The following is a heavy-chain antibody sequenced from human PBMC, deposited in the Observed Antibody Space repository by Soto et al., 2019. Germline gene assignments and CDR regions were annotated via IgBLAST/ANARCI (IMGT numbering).Heavy chain of an antibody. CDR2: STGPGGST. V-gene: IGHV3-23*01. Sequence: EVQLLESRGGLVQPGGSLRLSCAGSGFPFNNYAINWVRQGPGKGLEWVAASTGPGGSTYNEDSVKGRFTVSRDNSKKTVYLQLDGLRAEDTAVYYCGKGHSDYQGDYNYYGMDIWGQGTTVTVSS. J-gene: IGHJ6*02. CDR3: GKGHSDYQGDYNYYGMDI. CDR1: GFPFNNYA. D-gene: IGHD4-4*01.